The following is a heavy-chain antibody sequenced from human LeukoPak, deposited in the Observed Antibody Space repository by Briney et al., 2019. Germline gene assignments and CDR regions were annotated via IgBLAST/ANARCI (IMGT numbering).Heavy chain of an antibody. J-gene: IGHJ4*02. Sequence: PGGSLRLSCAASGFTFSDYYMSWIRQAPGKGLEWVSYISSSGSTIYYADSVKGRFTISRDNAKNSLYLQMNSLRAEDTAVYYCARAIWFGELSFLYWGQGTLVTVSS. CDR3: ARAIWFGELSFLY. CDR2: ISSSGSTI. CDR1: GFTFSDYY. V-gene: IGHV3-11*04. D-gene: IGHD3-10*01.